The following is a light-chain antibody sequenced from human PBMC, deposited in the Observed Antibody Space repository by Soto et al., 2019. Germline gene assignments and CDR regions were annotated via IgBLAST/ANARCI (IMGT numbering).Light chain of an antibody. V-gene: IGKV1-27*01. CDR2: AAF. J-gene: IGKJ3*01. Sequence: DIQMTQSPSSLSASIGDRVTITCRGSQGISTYLAWYQQKPGKVPKLLVYAAFTLQSAVPSRFSGSGSGTEFTLTINNLQPEDVATYYCQKHNGAPFTFGPGTKVDIK. CDR1: QGISTY. CDR3: QKHNGAPFT.